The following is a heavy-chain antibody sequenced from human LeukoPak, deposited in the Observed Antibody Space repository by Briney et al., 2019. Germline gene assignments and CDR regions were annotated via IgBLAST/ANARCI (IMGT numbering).Heavy chain of an antibody. D-gene: IGHD3-10*01. V-gene: IGHV3-7*04. CDR2: IYPDGSEK. Sequence: GGSLRLSCAASGFTFSGYWMSWVRRAPGKGLEWVANIYPDGSEKNYVDSVRGRFTISRDNSKNSLYLQMNSLRDEDTAVYYCARGVGWFDPWGQGTLVTVSS. J-gene: IGHJ5*02. CDR3: ARGVGWFDP. CDR1: GFTFSGYW.